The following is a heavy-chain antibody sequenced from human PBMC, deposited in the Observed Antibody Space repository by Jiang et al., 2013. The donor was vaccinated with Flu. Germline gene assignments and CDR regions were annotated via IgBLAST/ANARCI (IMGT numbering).Heavy chain of an antibody. CDR3: ARRGSYGKTRGLYYYYGMDV. Sequence: GAEVKKPGESLKISCKGSGYSFTSYWIGWVRQMPGKGLEWMGIIYPGDSDTRYSPSFQGQVTISADKSISTAYLQWSSLKASDTAMYYCARRGSYGKTRGLYYYYGMDVWGQGTTVTVSS. V-gene: IGHV5-51*01. CDR1: GYSFTSYW. J-gene: IGHJ6*02. CDR2: IYPGDSDT. D-gene: IGHD4-17*01.